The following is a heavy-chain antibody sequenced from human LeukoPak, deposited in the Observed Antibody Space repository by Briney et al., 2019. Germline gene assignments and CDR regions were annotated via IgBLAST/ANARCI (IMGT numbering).Heavy chain of an antibody. J-gene: IGHJ5*02. V-gene: IGHV4-39*01. Sequence: SSETLSLTCTVSGGSISSSSYYWGWIRQPPGKGLEWIGSIYYSGSTYYNPSLKSRVTISVDTSKNQFSLKLSSVTAADTAVYYCARRRQYSSSSYWFDPWGQGTLVTVSS. CDR1: GGSISSSSYY. CDR2: IYYSGST. CDR3: ARRRQYSSSSYWFDP. D-gene: IGHD6-6*01.